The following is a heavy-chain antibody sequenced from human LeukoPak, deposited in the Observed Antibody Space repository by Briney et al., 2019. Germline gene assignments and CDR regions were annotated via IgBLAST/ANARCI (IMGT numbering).Heavy chain of an antibody. CDR1: GFTVSSNY. V-gene: IGHV3-53*01. J-gene: IGHJ4*02. CDR3: ARDDSSGYYRFRF. D-gene: IGHD3-22*01. Sequence: PGGSLRLSCAASGFTVSSNYMNWVRQAPGKGLEWASVLYSGGSTYYADSVKGRFTISRDNSKNTLYLQMDSLRVEDTAVYYCARDDSSGYYRFRFWGQGTLVTVSS. CDR2: LYSGGST.